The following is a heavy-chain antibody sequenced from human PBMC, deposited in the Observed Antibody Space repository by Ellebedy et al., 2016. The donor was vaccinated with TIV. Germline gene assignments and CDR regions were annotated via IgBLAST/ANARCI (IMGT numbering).Heavy chain of an antibody. CDR3: AKLDSSGYYYGRLDY. CDR2: ISSSGVSS. Sequence: GESLKISCAASGFTFRNFAMTWVRQVPGKGLEWVSSISSSGVSSDYADSVRGRVTISKDNSKSTLYLQMDSLRADDSAEYYCAKLDSSGYYYGRLDYWGQGTLVTVSS. CDR1: GFTFRNFA. J-gene: IGHJ4*02. D-gene: IGHD3-22*01. V-gene: IGHV3-23*01.